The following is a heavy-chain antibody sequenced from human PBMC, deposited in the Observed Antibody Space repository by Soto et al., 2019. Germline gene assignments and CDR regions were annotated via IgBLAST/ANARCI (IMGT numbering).Heavy chain of an antibody. D-gene: IGHD2-2*01. CDR1: GFTFSSYS. V-gene: IGHV3-48*02. CDR3: ARGSSRGDPRGFRGNWFDP. Sequence: GGSLRLSCAASGFTFSSYSMNWVRQAPGKGLEWVSYITSSSSTIYYADSVKGRFTISRDNAKNSLYLQMNSLRDEDPAVYYVARGSSRGDPRGFRGNWFDPWAQGALVAVSS. CDR2: ITSSSSTI. J-gene: IGHJ5*02.